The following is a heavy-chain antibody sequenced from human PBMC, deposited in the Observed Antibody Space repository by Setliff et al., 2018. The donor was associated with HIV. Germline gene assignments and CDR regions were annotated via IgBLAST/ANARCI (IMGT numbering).Heavy chain of an antibody. D-gene: IGHD1-26*01. CDR3: ARKRVGFDGIDV. CDR1: GYTFTGHY. CDR2: INPNSGGT. Sequence: ASVKVSCKASGYTFTGHYMHWVRQAPGQGLEWMGRINPNSGGTNYAQKFQGKFTMTRDTSISTAYLEVRSDDTAVYYCARKRVGFDGIDVWGQGTTVTVSS. V-gene: IGHV1-2*06. J-gene: IGHJ6*02.